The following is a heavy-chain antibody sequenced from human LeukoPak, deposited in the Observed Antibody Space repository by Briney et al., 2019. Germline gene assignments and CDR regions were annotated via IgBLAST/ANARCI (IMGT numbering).Heavy chain of an antibody. Sequence: GGSLRLSCAASDFTFSSYWMSWVRQAPGKGLEWVANIKRDGSEKNYEDSVVGRFTISRDNAENSVYLQMNSLRAEDTAVYYCARDLRGGHFDYWSQGTLVIVSS. J-gene: IGHJ4*02. V-gene: IGHV3-7*01. CDR1: DFTFSSYW. D-gene: IGHD2-15*01. CDR2: IKRDGSEK. CDR3: ARDLRGGHFDY.